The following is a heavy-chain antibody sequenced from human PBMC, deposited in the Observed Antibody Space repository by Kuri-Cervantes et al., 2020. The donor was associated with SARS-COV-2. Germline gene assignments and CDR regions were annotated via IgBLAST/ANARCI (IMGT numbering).Heavy chain of an antibody. CDR2: VSSSSSTI. CDR1: GFTFSSFT. J-gene: IGHJ6*03. V-gene: IGHV3-48*01. D-gene: IGHD2-8*02. Sequence: GESLKISCVGSGFTFSSFTMNWVRQAPGKGLEWVSYVSSSSSTIYYADSVKGRFTISRDNAKNSLYLQMNSLRAEDTAVYYCARSGRYYYYMDVWGKGTAVTVSS. CDR3: ARSGRYYYYMDV.